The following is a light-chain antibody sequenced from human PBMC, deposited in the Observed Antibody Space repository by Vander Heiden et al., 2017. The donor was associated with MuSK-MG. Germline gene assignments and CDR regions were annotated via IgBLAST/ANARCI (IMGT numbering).Light chain of an antibody. V-gene: IGKV1-9*01. J-gene: IGKJ4*01. CDR1: QGISSY. Sequence: DIQLTQSPSFLSASVGDRVTITCRASQGISSYLAWSQQEPGKAPKLLIYAASTLQSGVPSRFSGSGSGTEFTLTISSLQPEDFATYYCQQRNSYPLTFGGGTKVEIK. CDR2: AAS. CDR3: QQRNSYPLT.